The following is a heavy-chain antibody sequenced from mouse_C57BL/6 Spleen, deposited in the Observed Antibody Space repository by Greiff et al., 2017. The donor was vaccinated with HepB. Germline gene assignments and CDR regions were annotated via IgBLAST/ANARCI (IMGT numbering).Heavy chain of an antibody. Sequence: EVKVVESGGGLVQPGGSLSLSCAASGFTFTDYYMSWVRQPPGKALEWLGFIRNKANGYTTEYSASVKGQFTISRDNSQSILYLQMNALRAEDSATYYCARSYYYGSFDYWGQGTTLTVSS. CDR1: GFTFTDYY. D-gene: IGHD1-1*01. CDR2: IRNKANGYTT. V-gene: IGHV7-3*01. J-gene: IGHJ2*01. CDR3: ARSYYYGSFDY.